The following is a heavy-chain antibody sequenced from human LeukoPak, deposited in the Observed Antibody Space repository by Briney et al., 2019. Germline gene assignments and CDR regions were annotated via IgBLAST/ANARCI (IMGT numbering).Heavy chain of an antibody. CDR2: IYYSGST. J-gene: IGHJ4*02. D-gene: IGHD3-22*01. CDR3: ARKVVLGDSSGYYYLPPGAYYFDY. CDR1: GGSISSSSYY. V-gene: IGHV4-39*07. Sequence: PSETLSLTCTVSGGSISSSSYYWGWIRQPPGKGLEWIGSIYYSGSTYYNPSLKSRVTISVDTSKNQFSLKLSSVTAADTAVYYCARKVVLGDSSGYYYLPPGAYYFDYWGQGTLVTVSS.